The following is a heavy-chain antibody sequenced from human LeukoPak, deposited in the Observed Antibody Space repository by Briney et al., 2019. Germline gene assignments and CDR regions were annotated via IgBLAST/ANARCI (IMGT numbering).Heavy chain of an antibody. CDR3: ASGSPAGDY. CDR2: ISSSKSYI. D-gene: IGHD1-26*01. CDR1: GFIFSIYE. Sequence: GGSLRLSCVASGFIFSIYEMNWVRQAPGKGLEWVSSISSSKSYIFYADSVKGRFTISRDNAKNSLYLEMTSLRAEDTAVYYCASGSPAGDYWGQGTLVTVSS. J-gene: IGHJ4*02. V-gene: IGHV3-21*01.